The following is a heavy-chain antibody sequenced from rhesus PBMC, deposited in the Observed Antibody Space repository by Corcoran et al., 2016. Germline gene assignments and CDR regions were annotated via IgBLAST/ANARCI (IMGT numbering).Heavy chain of an antibody. CDR3: AKGDYGSN. Sequence: EVQLVESGGGLAKPGGSLSLSCAASGFTFGSSWMNWVRQAPGKGLEWVSAINSGGNSTYYADSVKGRFTISRDNSKNTLSLQMNSLRAEDTAVYYCAKGDYGSNWGQGVLVTVSS. D-gene: IGHD4-29*01. V-gene: IGHV3S25*01. J-gene: IGHJ4*01. CDR2: INSGGNST. CDR1: GFTFGSSW.